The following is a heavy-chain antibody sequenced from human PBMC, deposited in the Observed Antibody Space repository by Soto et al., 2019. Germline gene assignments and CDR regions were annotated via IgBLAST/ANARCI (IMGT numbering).Heavy chain of an antibody. CDR3: ARHTYGDFVDY. J-gene: IGHJ4*02. CDR2: IYHSGNT. D-gene: IGHD4-17*01. Sequence: SETLSLTCAVSGCSISNSNWLIWVRQPPGKGLEWIGEIYHSGNTNYNPSLKSRVTISLDKSKNQFSLKLTSLTAADTAVYYCARHTYGDFVDYWGPGTLVTVSS. CDR1: GCSISNSNW. V-gene: IGHV4-4*02.